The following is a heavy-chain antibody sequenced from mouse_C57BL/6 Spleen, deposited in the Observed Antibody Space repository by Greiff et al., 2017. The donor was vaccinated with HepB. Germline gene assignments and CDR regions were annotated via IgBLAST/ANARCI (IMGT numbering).Heavy chain of an antibody. J-gene: IGHJ3*01. CDR2: ISDGGSYT. Sequence: EVKLMESGGGLVKPGGSLKLSCAASGFTFSSYAMSWVRQTPEKRLEWVATISDGGSYTYYTDNVKGRFTISRDNAKNNLYLQMSHLKSEDTAMYYCARDEEAQAPFAYWGQGTLVTVSA. D-gene: IGHD3-2*02. V-gene: IGHV5-4*01. CDR3: ARDEEAQAPFAY. CDR1: GFTFSSYA.